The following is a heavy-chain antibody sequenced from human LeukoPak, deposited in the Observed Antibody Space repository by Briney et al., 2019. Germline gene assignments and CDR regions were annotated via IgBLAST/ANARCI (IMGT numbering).Heavy chain of an antibody. CDR1: GYTFTSYG. CDR3: ARGVPITIFGVVIIRHYYYYMDV. V-gene: IGHV1-18*01. J-gene: IGHJ6*03. D-gene: IGHD3-3*01. Sequence: ASVKVSCKSSGYTFTSYGISWVRQAPGQGLEWMGWISAYNGNTNYAQKLQGRVTMTTDTSTSKAYMELRSMRSDDTAVYYCARGVPITIFGVVIIRHYYYYMDVWGKGTTVTVSS. CDR2: ISAYNGNT.